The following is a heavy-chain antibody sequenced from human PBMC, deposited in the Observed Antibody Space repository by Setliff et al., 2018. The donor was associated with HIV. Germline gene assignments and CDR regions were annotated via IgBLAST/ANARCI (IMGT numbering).Heavy chain of an antibody. CDR3: ARGGGFWSGQLDY. V-gene: IGHV4-34*01. CDR2: INQSGIS. CDR1: GGSFSDHY. D-gene: IGHD3-3*01. J-gene: IGHJ4*02. Sequence: PSETLSLTCAVYGGSFSDHYWTWIRQPPGKGLEWIEEINQSGISNFNPSLKSRVTMPIDTPKNQFSLKLSSVTAADTAVYFCARGGGFWSGQLDYWGQGTLVTVSS.